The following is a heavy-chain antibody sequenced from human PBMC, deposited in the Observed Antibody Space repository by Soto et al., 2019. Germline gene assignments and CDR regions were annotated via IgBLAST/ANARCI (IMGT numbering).Heavy chain of an antibody. J-gene: IGHJ4*02. V-gene: IGHV3-72*01. CDR1: GFTFSDHY. D-gene: IGHD1-26*01. CDR2: TRNKANSYTT. CDR3: ARRGRYSLDY. Sequence: VQLVESGGGLVQPGGSLRLSCEASGFTFSDHYMDWVRQAPGKGLEWVGRTRNKANSYTTEYAASVKGRFIISRDDSKNSLYLQMDSLETEDTAVYYCARRGRYSLDYWGQGTLVTVSS.